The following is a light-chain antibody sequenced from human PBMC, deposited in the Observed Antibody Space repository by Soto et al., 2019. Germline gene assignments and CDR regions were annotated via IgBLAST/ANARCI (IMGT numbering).Light chain of an antibody. CDR1: QTFSNSF. Sequence: EIVLTQSPGTLSLSPGERATLSCRASQTFSNSFLSWFQQIPGQAPRLLIYGASMRATGIPDRFSGSGSGTHFTLTISRLEPGDFAVYYCQHYFSSSITFGQGTRLEIK. CDR2: GAS. J-gene: IGKJ5*01. CDR3: QHYFSSSIT. V-gene: IGKV3-20*01.